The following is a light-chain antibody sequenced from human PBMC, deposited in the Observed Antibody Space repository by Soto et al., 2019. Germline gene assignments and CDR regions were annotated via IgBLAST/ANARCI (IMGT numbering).Light chain of an antibody. V-gene: IGLV2-8*01. CDR2: EVT. Sequence: QSALTQPPSASGSPGQSVTISCTGTNSDVGTYNYVSWYQQHPGKAPKLLIYEVTKRPSGVPDRFSGSKSGNTASLTVSGLQAEDEADYYCSSYAGSNNLLFGGGTKLIVL. J-gene: IGLJ2*01. CDR1: NSDVGTYNY. CDR3: SSYAGSNNLL.